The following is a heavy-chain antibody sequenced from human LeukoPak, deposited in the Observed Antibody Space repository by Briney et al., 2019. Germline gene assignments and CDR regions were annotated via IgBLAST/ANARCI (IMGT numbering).Heavy chain of an antibody. D-gene: IGHD3-22*01. V-gene: IGHV4-39*07. J-gene: IGHJ3*02. CDR3: ARERYYDSSGYYYKAFDI. CDR2: IYYSGST. Sequence: SETLSLTCTVSGGSISSSSYYWGWIRQPPGKGLEWIGSIYYSGSTYYNPSLKSRVTISVDTSKNQFSLKLSSVTAADTAVYYCARERYYDSSGYYYKAFDIWGQGTMVTVSS. CDR1: GGSISSSSYY.